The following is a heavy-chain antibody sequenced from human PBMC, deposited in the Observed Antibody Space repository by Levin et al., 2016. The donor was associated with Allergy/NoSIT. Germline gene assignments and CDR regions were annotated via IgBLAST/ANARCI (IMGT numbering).Heavy chain of an antibody. CDR2: IYYSGST. D-gene: IGHD1-26*01. Sequence: WIRQPPGKGLEWIGYIYYSGSTNYNPSLKSRVTISEDTSKNQFSLKLSSVTAADTAVYYCARGARGRYYVAFDIWGQGTMVTVSS. V-gene: IGHV4-59*08. CDR3: ARGARGRYYVAFDI. J-gene: IGHJ3*02.